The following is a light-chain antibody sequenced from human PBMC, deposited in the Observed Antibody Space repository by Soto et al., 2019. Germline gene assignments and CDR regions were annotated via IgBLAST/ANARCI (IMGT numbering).Light chain of an antibody. Sequence: ETVMTQSPATLSVSPGERATLSCRASQSVSNNLAWYQQKPGQAPRLLIYDASTRATGIPARFSGSGSGTEFTLTITSLQSEDFAVYYCQHYNTRPPWTFGQGTKVEMK. V-gene: IGKV3-15*01. CDR1: QSVSNN. J-gene: IGKJ1*01. CDR2: DAS. CDR3: QHYNTRPPWT.